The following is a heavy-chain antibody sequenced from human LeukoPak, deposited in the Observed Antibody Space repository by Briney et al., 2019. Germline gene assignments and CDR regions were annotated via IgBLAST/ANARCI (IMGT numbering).Heavy chain of an antibody. V-gene: IGHV3-49*04. CDR2: IRSKAYGGTT. CDR3: TRHSSAWAFDY. D-gene: IGHD6-19*01. J-gene: IGHJ4*02. CDR1: GFTFGDYA. Sequence: PGRSLRLSCTASGFTFGDYAMSWVRQAPGKGLEWVGFIRSKAYGGTTEYAASVKGRFTISRDDSKSIAYLQMNSLKTGDTAVYYCTRHSSAWAFDYWGQGTLVTVSS.